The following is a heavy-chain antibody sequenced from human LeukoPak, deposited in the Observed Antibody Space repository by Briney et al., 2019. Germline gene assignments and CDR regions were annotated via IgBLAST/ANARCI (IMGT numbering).Heavy chain of an antibody. CDR1: GGTFSSYA. CDR2: IIPIFGTA. V-gene: IGHV1-69*01. J-gene: IGHJ4*02. CDR3: ARDEGPNSPQFD. Sequence: GPSVKVSCKASGGTFSSYAISWVRQAPGQGLEWMGGIIPIFGTANYAQKFQGRVTITADESTSTAYMELSSLRSEDTAVYYCARDEGPNSPQFDWGQGTLVTVSS. D-gene: IGHD3-16*01.